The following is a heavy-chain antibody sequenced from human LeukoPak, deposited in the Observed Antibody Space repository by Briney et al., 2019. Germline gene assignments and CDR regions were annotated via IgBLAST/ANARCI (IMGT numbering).Heavy chain of an antibody. J-gene: IGHJ4*02. V-gene: IGHV3-21*04. CDR2: ISSSSSYI. Sequence: PGGSLRLSCAASGFTFSSYSMNWVRQAPGKGLEWVSSISSSSSYIYYADSVKGRFTISRDNAKNSLYLQMNSLRAEDTAVYYCAKRGGDGNPHDHWGQGTPVTVSS. CDR1: GFTFSSYS. D-gene: IGHD3-16*01. CDR3: AKRGGDGNPHDH.